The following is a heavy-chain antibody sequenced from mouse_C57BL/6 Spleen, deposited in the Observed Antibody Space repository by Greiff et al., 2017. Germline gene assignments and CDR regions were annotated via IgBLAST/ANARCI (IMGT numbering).Heavy chain of an antibody. CDR3: AGGSIPYYAMDY. D-gene: IGHD2-10*02. J-gene: IGHJ4*01. CDR2: ISSGSSTI. V-gene: IGHV5-17*01. Sequence: EVMLVESGGGLVKPGGSLKLSCAASGFTFSDYGMHWVRQAPEKGLEWVAYISSGSSTIYYADTVKGRFTISRDNAKTTLFLQMTRLRAEDTAMYYCAGGSIPYYAMDYWGQGTSVTVSS. CDR1: GFTFSDYG.